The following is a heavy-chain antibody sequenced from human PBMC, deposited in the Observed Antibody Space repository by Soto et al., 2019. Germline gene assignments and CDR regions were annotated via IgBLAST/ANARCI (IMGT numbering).Heavy chain of an antibody. D-gene: IGHD3-10*01. J-gene: IGHJ4*02. Sequence: GGSLRLSCAASGFTFSNAGMSWVRQTPGKGLEWVAGIKSKPDGWTTDYRGPGKGRFTTSSEDSKNKMYLEMTSLKTEDTAVYYCTTEDYYGSWSYFSHVVYYFDYWGQGTLVTVSS. CDR1: GFTFSNAG. CDR2: IKSKPDGWTT. V-gene: IGHV3-15*01. CDR3: TTEDYYGSWSYFSHVVYYFDY.